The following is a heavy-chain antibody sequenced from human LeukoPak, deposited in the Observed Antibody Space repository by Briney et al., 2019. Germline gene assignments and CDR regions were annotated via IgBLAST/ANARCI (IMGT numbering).Heavy chain of an antibody. Sequence: SVKVSCKASGGTFSYYTFSWVRQARGQGLEWMGGIMPIFNTPIYAQKFEDRVTIIRDDSTSTTYMELKSLRSDDTAVYFCARGRRGFTANVYDHWGQGTLVTVSS. CDR1: GGTFSYYT. V-gene: IGHV1-69*05. CDR2: IMPIFNTP. CDR3: ARGRRGFTANVYDH. J-gene: IGHJ4*02. D-gene: IGHD5-12*01.